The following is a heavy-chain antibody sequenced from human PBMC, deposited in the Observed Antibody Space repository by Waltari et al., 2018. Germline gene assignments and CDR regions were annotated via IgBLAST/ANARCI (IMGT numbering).Heavy chain of an antibody. CDR1: GGTFSSYA. Sequence: QVQLVQSGAEVKKPGSSVKVSCKASGGTFSSYAISWVRQAPGQGLEWMGGIIPIFGTANYAPKFQGRVTITTDESTSTAYMELSSLRSEDTAVYYCATIAAAGISYYYYYGMDVWGQGTTVTVSS. D-gene: IGHD6-13*01. J-gene: IGHJ6*02. V-gene: IGHV1-69*05. CDR3: ATIAAAGISYYYYYGMDV. CDR2: IIPIFGTA.